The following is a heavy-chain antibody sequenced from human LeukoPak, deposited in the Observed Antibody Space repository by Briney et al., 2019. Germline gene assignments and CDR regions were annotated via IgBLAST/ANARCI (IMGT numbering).Heavy chain of an antibody. CDR3: TTFVVVTAYYFDY. CDR1: GFTFSNAW. V-gene: IGHV3-15*01. Sequence: GGSLRLSCAASGFTFSNAWMSWVRQAPGKGLEWVGRIKSKTDGGTTDYAAPVKGRFTISRDDSKNTLYLQMNSLKTEDTAVYYCTTFVVVTAYYFDYWGQGTLVTVSS. J-gene: IGHJ4*02. D-gene: IGHD2-21*02. CDR2: IKSKTDGGTT.